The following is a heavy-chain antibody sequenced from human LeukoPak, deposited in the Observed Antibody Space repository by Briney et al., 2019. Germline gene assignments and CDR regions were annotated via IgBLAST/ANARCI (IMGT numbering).Heavy chain of an antibody. CDR2: INHSGST. J-gene: IGHJ6*03. V-gene: IGHV4-34*01. Sequence: SETLSLTCAVYGGSFSGYYWSWIRQPPGKGLEWIGEINHSGSTNYNPSLKSRVTISVDTSKNQFSLKLSSVTAADTAVYYCARGRYYMDIWGKGTTVTVSS. CDR3: ARGRYYMDI. CDR1: GGSFSGYY.